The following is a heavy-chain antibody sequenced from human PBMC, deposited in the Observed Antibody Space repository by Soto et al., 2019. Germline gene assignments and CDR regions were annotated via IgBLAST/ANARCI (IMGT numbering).Heavy chain of an antibody. J-gene: IGHJ4*01. CDR2: ISYLGSA. CDR3: ARRIFDNVWGTYFDS. V-gene: IGHV4-59*01. Sequence: QVQLQESGPGLVKPSEPLSLTCSVSGGSISSYYWSWIRRPPGKGLELIGYISYLGSANYSPSLPGRVTISINTPKNQFSLRLSSVTAADTAVYYCARRIFDNVWGTYFDSWGHGTLVTVSS. D-gene: IGHD3-16*01. CDR1: GGSISSYY.